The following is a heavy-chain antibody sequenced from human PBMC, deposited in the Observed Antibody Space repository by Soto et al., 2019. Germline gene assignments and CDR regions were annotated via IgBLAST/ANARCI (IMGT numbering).Heavy chain of an antibody. Sequence: PGGSLRLSCAASGFTFSSYGMHWVRQAPGKGLEWVAVISYDGSNKYYADSVKGRFTISRDNSKNTLYLQMNSLRAEDTAVYYCAKDRVGATIRSYYFDYWGRGTLVTVSS. CDR3: AKDRVGATIRSYYFDY. CDR1: GFTFSSYG. D-gene: IGHD1-26*01. CDR2: ISYDGSNK. J-gene: IGHJ4*02. V-gene: IGHV3-30*18.